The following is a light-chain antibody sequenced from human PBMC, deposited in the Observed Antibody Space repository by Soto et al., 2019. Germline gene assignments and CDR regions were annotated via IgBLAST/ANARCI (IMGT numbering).Light chain of an antibody. J-gene: IGKJ3*01. CDR1: QGIGRY. Sequence: EIVLTQSPGPLSLSPGESATLSCRASQGIGRYLAWFQQKPGQPPRLLIYDASTRATGIPGRFSGSGSGTDFTLTISSLEPEDFAVYYCHQRSNWPLTFGPGTKVEI. CDR3: HQRSNWPLT. V-gene: IGKV3-11*01. CDR2: DAS.